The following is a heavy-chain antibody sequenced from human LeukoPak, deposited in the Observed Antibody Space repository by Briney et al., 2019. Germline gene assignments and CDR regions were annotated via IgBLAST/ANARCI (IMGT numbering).Heavy chain of an antibody. CDR3: ARVQNDFWSGYSTYYYYYYMDV. J-gene: IGHJ6*03. CDR1: GGTFSSYA. V-gene: IGHV1-69*01. Sequence: GSSVKVSCKASGGTFSSYAISWVRQAPGQGLEWMGGIIPIFGTANYAQKFQGTVTITADESTSTAYMELSSLRSEDTAVYYCARVQNDFWSGYSTYYYYYYMDVWGKGTTVTVSS. D-gene: IGHD3-3*01. CDR2: IIPIFGTA.